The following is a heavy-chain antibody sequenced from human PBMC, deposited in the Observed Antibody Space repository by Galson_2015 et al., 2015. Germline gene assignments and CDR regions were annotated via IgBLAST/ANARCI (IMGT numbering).Heavy chain of an antibody. J-gene: IGHJ4*02. Sequence: SLRLSCAASGFTFRSYAMNWVRQAPGQGLEWVSAVSGSGGNTYYADSVKGRFTISRDDSRNTLYLRMNSLRVEDTAVYYCAKPSKGWTSFECWGQGTLVTVSS. CDR2: VSGSGGNT. V-gene: IGHV3-23*01. D-gene: IGHD6-19*01. CDR3: AKPSKGWTSFEC. CDR1: GFTFRSYA.